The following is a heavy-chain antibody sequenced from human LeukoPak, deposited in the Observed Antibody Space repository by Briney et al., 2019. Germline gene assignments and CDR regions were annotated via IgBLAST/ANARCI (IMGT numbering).Heavy chain of an antibody. D-gene: IGHD3-10*01. V-gene: IGHV1-8*01. CDR2: MNPNSGNT. CDR1: GYTFTSYD. J-gene: IGHJ6*02. Sequence: ASVKVSCKASGYTFTSYDINWVRQATGQGLEWMGWMNPNSGNTGYAQEFQGRVTMTRNTSISTAYMELSSLRSEDTAVYYCARGGITMVRGVITNLGYYYGMDVWGQGTTVTVSS. CDR3: ARGGITMVRGVITNLGYYYGMDV.